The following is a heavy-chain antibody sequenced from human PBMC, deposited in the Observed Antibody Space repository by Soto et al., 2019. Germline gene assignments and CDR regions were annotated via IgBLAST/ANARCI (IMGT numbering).Heavy chain of an antibody. CDR3: ARVSDPESVLEWFAKANYYYYMDV. CDR1: GYTFTSYD. Sequence: QVQLVQSGAEVKKPGASVKVSCKASGYTFTSYDINWVRQATGQGLEWMGWMNPNSGNTGYAQKFQGRVTMTRNTSLCTRYMELSRLRSGDTAVYYCARVSDPESVLEWFAKANYYYYMDVWGKGSTVTVSS. J-gene: IGHJ6*03. V-gene: IGHV1-8*01. D-gene: IGHD3-3*01. CDR2: MNPNSGNT.